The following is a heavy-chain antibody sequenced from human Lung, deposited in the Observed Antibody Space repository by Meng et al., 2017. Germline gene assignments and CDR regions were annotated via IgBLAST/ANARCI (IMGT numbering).Heavy chain of an antibody. CDR1: GITFIRNA. CDR2: ISYDGRNH. V-gene: IGHV3-30*01. CDR3: ARNNSGDYYFDH. Sequence: QGAVGGAGGGVVPPGRSLRLSCAASGITFIRNAMHLVRQAPGKGLEWVAAISYDGRNHHYAHSVKGRFTISRDNSENTLSLQMNSLRAEDTAVYNCARNNSGDYYFDHWGQGTLVTVSS. D-gene: IGHD4-17*01. J-gene: IGHJ4*02.